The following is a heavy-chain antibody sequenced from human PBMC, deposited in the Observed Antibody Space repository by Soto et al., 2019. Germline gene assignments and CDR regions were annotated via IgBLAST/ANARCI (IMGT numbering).Heavy chain of an antibody. V-gene: IGHV3-30-3*01. Sequence: QVQLVESGGGVVQPGRSLRLSCAASGFTFSSYVMHWVRQAPGKGLEWVAVISYDGSNKYYADSVKGRFTISRDNSKNTLYLQMNSLRAEDTAVYYCARTPNWYYVDYWGQGTLVTVSS. CDR1: GFTFSSYV. CDR3: ARTPNWYYVDY. J-gene: IGHJ4*02. D-gene: IGHD1-1*01. CDR2: ISYDGSNK.